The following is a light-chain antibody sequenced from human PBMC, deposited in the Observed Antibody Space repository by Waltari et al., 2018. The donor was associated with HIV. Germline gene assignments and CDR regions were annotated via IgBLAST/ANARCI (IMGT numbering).Light chain of an antibody. CDR1: QRVRSSY. V-gene: IGKV3-20*01. J-gene: IGKJ1*01. CDR3: QQYDSSPRS. CDR2: GAS. Sequence: EVVLTQSPGTLSLSPGDRATLSCRARQRVRSSYLAWFQQKPGQAPRLLIYGASTRATGIPNRFSGSESGTDFTLTISRLEPEDFAVYYCQQYDSSPRSFGQGTKVEI.